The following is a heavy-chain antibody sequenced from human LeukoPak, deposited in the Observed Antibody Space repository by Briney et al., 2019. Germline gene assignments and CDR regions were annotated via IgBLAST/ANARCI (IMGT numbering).Heavy chain of an antibody. CDR1: GVTFSSYE. V-gene: IGHV3-48*03. Sequence: PGGSLRLSCAASGVTFSSYEMNWVRQAPGKGLEWVSYISSSGSTIYYADSVKGGFTISRDNAKNSLYLQMNSLRAEDTAVYYCASDPFGYSSGYWGQGTLVTVSS. D-gene: IGHD6-19*01. J-gene: IGHJ4*02. CDR3: ASDPFGYSSGY. CDR2: ISSSGSTI.